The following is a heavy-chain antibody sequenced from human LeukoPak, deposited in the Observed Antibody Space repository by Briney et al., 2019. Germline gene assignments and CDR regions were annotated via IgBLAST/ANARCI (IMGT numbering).Heavy chain of an antibody. D-gene: IGHD3-22*01. CDR3: AKGVMSSGYYKYNWFDP. Sequence: PGGSLRLSCAASGFTFISYAMSWVRQAPGKGLEWVSAISGSGGSTYHADSVKGRFTISRDNSKNTLYLQMNSLRAEDTAVYYCAKGVMSSGYYKYNWFDPWGQGTLVTVSS. V-gene: IGHV3-23*01. CDR1: GFTFISYA. CDR2: ISGSGGST. J-gene: IGHJ5*02.